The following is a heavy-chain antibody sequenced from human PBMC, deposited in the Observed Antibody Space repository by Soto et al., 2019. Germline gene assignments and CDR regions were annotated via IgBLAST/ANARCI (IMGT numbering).Heavy chain of an antibody. CDR1: GYTLTELS. CDR2: FDPEDGET. J-gene: IGHJ4*02. V-gene: IGHV1-24*01. Sequence: GSVKVSCKVSGYTLTELSMHWVRQAPGKGLEWMGGFDPEDGETIYAQKFQGRVTMTEDTSTDTAYMELSSLRSEDTAVYYCATDHRLRYYFDYWGQGTLVTVSS. D-gene: IGHD4-17*01. CDR3: ATDHRLRYYFDY.